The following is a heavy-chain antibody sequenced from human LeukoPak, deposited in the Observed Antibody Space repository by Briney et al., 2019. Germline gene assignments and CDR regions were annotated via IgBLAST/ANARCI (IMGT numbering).Heavy chain of an antibody. CDR1: GGTFSIYA. J-gene: IGHJ4*02. D-gene: IGHD3-3*01. V-gene: IGHV1-69*13. CDR2: IIPIFGTA. CDR3: ARATYYDFWSGYYYDY. Sequence: ASVNVSCKASGGTFSIYAISWVRQAPGQGLEWMGGIIPIFGTANYAQKFQGRVTITADESTSTAYMELSSLRSEDTAVYYCARATYYDFWSGYYYDYWGQGTLVTVSS.